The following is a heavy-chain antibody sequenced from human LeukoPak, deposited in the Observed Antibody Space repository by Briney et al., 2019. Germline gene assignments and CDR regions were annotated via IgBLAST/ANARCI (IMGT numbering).Heavy chain of an antibody. CDR2: INPDSGAT. J-gene: IGHJ5*02. D-gene: IGHD5-12*01. CDR1: GYTFTNYY. CDR3: ARGNDRHSGHNLAS. V-gene: IGHV1-2*02. Sequence: ASVKVSCKASGYTFTNYYMHWVRQAPGRGLEWMGWINPDSGATDYAQKFQGRVTMTRDTSISTVYVELNGLRSDDTAVYYCARGNDRHSGHNLASWGQGTLVTVSS.